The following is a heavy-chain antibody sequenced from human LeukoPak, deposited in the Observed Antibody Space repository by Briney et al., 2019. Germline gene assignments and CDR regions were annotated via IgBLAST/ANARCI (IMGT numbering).Heavy chain of an antibody. CDR3: ARSGLMEYYFDY. CDR2: IIPIFGTA. J-gene: IGHJ4*02. Sequence: ASVKVSCKASGGTFSSYAISWVRQAPGQGLEWMGGIIPIFGTANYAQKFRGRVTITADESTSTAYMELSSLRSEDTAVYYCARSGLMEYYFDYWGQGTLVTVSS. V-gene: IGHV1-69*13. CDR1: GGTFSSYA. D-gene: IGHD2-8*01.